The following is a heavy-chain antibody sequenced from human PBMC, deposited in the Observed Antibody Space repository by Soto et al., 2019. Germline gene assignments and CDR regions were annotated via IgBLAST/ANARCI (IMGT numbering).Heavy chain of an antibody. CDR1: GSTFSSDS. CDR3: ARSGGLDRDFNY. J-gene: IGHJ4*02. D-gene: IGHD2-15*01. CDR2: IIPMFDTP. V-gene: IGHV1-69*12. Sequence: QVQLVQSGAEVKKPGSSVKVSCKASGSTFSSDSFSWVRQAPGQGPEWMGGIIPMFDTPIYAQKFQDRVTITADESTSTAYMQLSSLRSGDTAVYYCARSGGLDRDFNYWGQGSLVTVSS.